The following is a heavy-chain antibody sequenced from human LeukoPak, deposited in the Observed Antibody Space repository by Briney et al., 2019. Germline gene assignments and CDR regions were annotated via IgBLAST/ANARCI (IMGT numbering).Heavy chain of an antibody. D-gene: IGHD3-22*01. J-gene: IGHJ1*01. Sequence: ASVKVSCKASGYTFSGYYLHWVRQAPGQGLEGMGWINPNRGGTNSAQKFQGRVTMTRDTSIITAYMELSRLRSDDTAAYFCARGYYDSSDYEYFQHWGQGTLVTVSS. CDR1: GYTFSGYY. V-gene: IGHV1-2*02. CDR3: ARGYYDSSDYEYFQH. CDR2: INPNRGGT.